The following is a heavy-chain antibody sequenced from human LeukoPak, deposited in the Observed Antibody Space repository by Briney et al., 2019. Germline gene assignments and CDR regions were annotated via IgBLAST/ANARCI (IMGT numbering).Heavy chain of an antibody. J-gene: IGHJ4*02. CDR2: ISGSGGST. V-gene: IGHV3-23*01. D-gene: IGHD7-27*01. CDR3: ARDLSGRDDY. CDR1: GFTFSSYA. Sequence: PGGSLRLSCAASGFTFSSYAMSWVRQAPGKGLEWVSAISGSGGSTYYADSVRGRFAISRDNAKNTLYLEMNSLRAEDTAVYYCARDLSGRDDYWGQGTLVTVSS.